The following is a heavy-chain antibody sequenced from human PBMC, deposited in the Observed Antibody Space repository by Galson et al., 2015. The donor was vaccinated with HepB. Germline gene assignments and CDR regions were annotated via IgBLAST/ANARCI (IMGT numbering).Heavy chain of an antibody. CDR2: IVVGSGNT. D-gene: IGHD4-17*01. Sequence: SVKVSCKASGFTFTSSAVQWVRQARGQRLEWIGWIVVGSGNTNYAQKFQERVTITRDMSTSTAYMELSSLRSEDTAVYYCAAKTRGVTTLDYWGQGTLVTVSS. V-gene: IGHV1-58*01. CDR3: AAKTRGVTTLDY. J-gene: IGHJ4*02. CDR1: GFTFTSSA.